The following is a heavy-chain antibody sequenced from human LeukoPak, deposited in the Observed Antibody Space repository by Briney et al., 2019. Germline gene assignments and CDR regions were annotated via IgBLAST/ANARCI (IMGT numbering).Heavy chain of an antibody. D-gene: IGHD6-13*01. CDR2: ISGSGGST. CDR3: AKLGAQWGAAAGTPNFDY. CDR1: GFTFSSYA. J-gene: IGHJ4*02. Sequence: PGGSLRLSCAASGFTFSSYAMSWVRQAPGKGLEWVSAISGSGGSTYYADSVKGRFTISRDNSKNTLYLQMNSLRAEDTAVYYCAKLGAQWGAAAGTPNFDYWGQGTLVTVSS. V-gene: IGHV3-23*01.